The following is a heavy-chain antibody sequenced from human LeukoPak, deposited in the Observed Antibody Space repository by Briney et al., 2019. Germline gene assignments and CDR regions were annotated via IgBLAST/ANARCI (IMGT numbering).Heavy chain of an antibody. Sequence: GGSLRLSCGAFGFSFSTYGMHWVRQAPGKGLDWLGFIRHDGINKYYAVSVKGRLTIPRDNSENTLYLQMNNLRTEDTGVYYCARGAGSGSYHIYYYYMDVWGKGTTVTVSS. D-gene: IGHD3-10*01. CDR1: GFSFSTYG. CDR2: IRHDGINK. J-gene: IGHJ6*03. V-gene: IGHV3-30*02. CDR3: ARGAGSGSYHIYYYYMDV.